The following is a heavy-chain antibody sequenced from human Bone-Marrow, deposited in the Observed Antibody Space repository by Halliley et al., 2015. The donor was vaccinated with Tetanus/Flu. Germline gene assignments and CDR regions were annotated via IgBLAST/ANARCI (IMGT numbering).Heavy chain of an antibody. Sequence: YTGRADYNPSLRSRVTISVDTSKNQFSLNLFSVSATDTAVYYCARRGPLFGDPRPHRMDVWGQGTTVIVSS. V-gene: IGHV4-39*01. CDR3: ARRGPLFGDPRPHRMDV. CDR2: YTGRA. J-gene: IGHJ6*02. D-gene: IGHD3-3*01.